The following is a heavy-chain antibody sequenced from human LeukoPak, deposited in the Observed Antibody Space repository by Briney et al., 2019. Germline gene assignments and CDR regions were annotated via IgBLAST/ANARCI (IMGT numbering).Heavy chain of an antibody. CDR1: GGSISSSSYY. D-gene: IGHD1-26*01. J-gene: IGHJ5*02. CDR2: IYYSGST. V-gene: IGHV4-39*01. Sequence: PSETLSLTCTVSGGSISSSSYYWGWIRQPPGKGLEWIGSIYYSGSTYYNPSLKSRVTISVDTSKNQFSLKLSSVTAADTAVYYCARLGGRELRNWFDPWGQGTLVTVSS. CDR3: ARLGGRELRNWFDP.